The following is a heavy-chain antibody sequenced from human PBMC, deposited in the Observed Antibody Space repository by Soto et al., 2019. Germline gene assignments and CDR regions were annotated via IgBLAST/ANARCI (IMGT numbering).Heavy chain of an antibody. V-gene: IGHV4-30-4*08. J-gene: IGHJ6*02. CDR1: GGSIRSSSYY. D-gene: IGHD3-9*01. Sequence: SETLSLTCTVSGGSIRSSSYYWGWIRQPPGKGLEWIGYNYYSGSTYYNPSLKSRVTISVDTSKNQFSLKLSSVTAADTAVYYCARDTRDYDILTGLDYGMDVWRQGTTVTVSS. CDR2: NYYSGST. CDR3: ARDTRDYDILTGLDYGMDV.